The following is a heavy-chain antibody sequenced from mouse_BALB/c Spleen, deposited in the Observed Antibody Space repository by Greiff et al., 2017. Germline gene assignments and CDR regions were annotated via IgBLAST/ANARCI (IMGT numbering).Heavy chain of an antibody. D-gene: IGHD1-2*01. Sequence: EVQVVESGGGLVQPGGSRKLSCAASGFTFSSFGMHWVRQAPEKGLEWVAYISSGSSTIYYADTVKGRFTISRDNPKNTLFLQMTSLRSEDTAMYYCARDHYYGYSYWGQGTTLTVSS. CDR3: ARDHYYGYSY. CDR2: ISSGSSTI. V-gene: IGHV5-17*02. J-gene: IGHJ2*01. CDR1: GFTFSSFG.